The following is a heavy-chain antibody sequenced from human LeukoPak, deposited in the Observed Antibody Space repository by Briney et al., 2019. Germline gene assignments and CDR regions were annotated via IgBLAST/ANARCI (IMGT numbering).Heavy chain of an antibody. D-gene: IGHD2-21*01. CDR1: GFTFSNAG. V-gene: IGHV3-15*01. J-gene: IGHJ6*03. Sequence: PGGSLRLSCAASGFTFSNAGMSWVRQAPGKGLEWVGRIKSKTDGGTTDYAAPVKGRFTISRDDSKNTLYLQMNSLKTEDTAVYYCTTAVVGGDYYYYHMDVWGKGTTVTISS. CDR3: TTAVVGGDYYYYHMDV. CDR2: IKSKTDGGTT.